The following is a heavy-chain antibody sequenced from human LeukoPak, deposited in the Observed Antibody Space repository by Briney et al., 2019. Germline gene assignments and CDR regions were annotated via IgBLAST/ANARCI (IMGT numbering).Heavy chain of an antibody. V-gene: IGHV4-61*01. D-gene: IGHD3-22*01. CDR3: ARERDYYDSSGYGRYYYYGMDV. Sequence: SETLSLTCTVSGYTISSGYYWGWIRQPPGKGLEWIGYIYYSGSTNYNPSLKSRVTISVDTSKNQFSLKLSSVTAADTAVYYCARERDYYDSSGYGRYYYYGMDVWGQGTTVTVSS. CDR1: GYTISSGYY. CDR2: IYYSGST. J-gene: IGHJ6*02.